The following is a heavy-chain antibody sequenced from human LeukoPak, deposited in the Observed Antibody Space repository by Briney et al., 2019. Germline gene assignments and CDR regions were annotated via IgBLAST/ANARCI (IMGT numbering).Heavy chain of an antibody. CDR2: IYTGGNT. J-gene: IGHJ3*02. D-gene: IGHD6-19*01. V-gene: IGHV3-53*01. CDR3: ASPSSGQSFDI. CDR1: GFSVSSNY. Sequence: GGSLRLSCAASGFSVSSNYMNWVRQAQGKGLEWASVIYTGGNTYYAESVKGRFTISRDNSKNTLYLQMHSLRAEDTAVYYCASPSSGQSFDIWGQGTMVTVSS.